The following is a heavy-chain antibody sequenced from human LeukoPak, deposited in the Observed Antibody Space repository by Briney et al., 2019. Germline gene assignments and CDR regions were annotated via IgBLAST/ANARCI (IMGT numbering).Heavy chain of an antibody. D-gene: IGHD6-13*01. Sequence: PGGSLRLSCAASGFTFSSYEMNWVRQAPGKGLEWVSAISGSGGSTYYADSVKGRFTISRDNSKNTLYLQMNSLRAEDTAVYYCAKCSSSSWYAFDYWGQGTLVTVSS. CDR1: GFTFSSYE. CDR3: AKCSSSSWYAFDY. V-gene: IGHV3-23*01. CDR2: ISGSGGST. J-gene: IGHJ4*02.